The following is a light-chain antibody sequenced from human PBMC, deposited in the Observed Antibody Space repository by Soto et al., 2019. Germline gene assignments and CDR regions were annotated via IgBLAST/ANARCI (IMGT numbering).Light chain of an antibody. V-gene: IGKV1-33*01. CDR2: DAS. J-gene: IGKJ3*01. Sequence: DIQMTQSPSSLSASVGDRVTITCQASQDVSNYLNWYQQKPGKAPKLLIYDASNLQTGVPSRFSGSGSGTHFTFTINSLQPEDIATYYCQQYDNLPVFGPGTKVDIK. CDR3: QQYDNLPV. CDR1: QDVSNY.